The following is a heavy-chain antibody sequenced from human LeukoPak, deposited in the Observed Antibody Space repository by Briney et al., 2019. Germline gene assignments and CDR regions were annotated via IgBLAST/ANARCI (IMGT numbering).Heavy chain of an antibody. J-gene: IGHJ3*02. CDR1: GGSISSSSYY. CDR3: ASAIDYYGSEKVFDI. CDR2: IYYTGST. D-gene: IGHD3-10*01. Sequence: PSETLSLTCTVSGGSISSSSYYWGWIRQPPGKGLEWIGSIYYTGSTYYNPSLKSRVTISVDTSKNEFSLKLTSVTAADTAVYYCASAIDYYGSEKVFDIWGQGTMVTVSS. V-gene: IGHV4-39*01.